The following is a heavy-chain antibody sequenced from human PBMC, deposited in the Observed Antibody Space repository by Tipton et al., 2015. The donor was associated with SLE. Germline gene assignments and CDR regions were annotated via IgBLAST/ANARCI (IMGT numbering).Heavy chain of an antibody. CDR3: ARSGYDFWSGYYGYYFDY. J-gene: IGHJ4*02. CDR1: GGSISSSSYY. CDR2: IYYSGST. D-gene: IGHD3-3*01. V-gene: IGHV4-39*01. Sequence: TLSLTCTVSGGSISSSSYYWGWIRQPPGKGLEWIGSIYYSGSTYYNPSLKSRVTISVDTSKNQFSLKLSSVTAADTAVYYCARSGYDFWSGYYGYYFDYWGQGTLVTVSS.